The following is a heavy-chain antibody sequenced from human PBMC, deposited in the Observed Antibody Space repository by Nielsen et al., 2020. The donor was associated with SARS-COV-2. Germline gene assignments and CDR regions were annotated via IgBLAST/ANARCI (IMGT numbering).Heavy chain of an antibody. CDR2: INSDGRGT. D-gene: IGHD5-18*01. J-gene: IGHJ4*02. CDR3: VTTEGTVDTAMIGGFAH. CDR1: GFAFSTYW. Sequence: GESLKISCAASGFAFSTYWMHWVRQVPGRGLVWVSRINSDGRGTSYADSVKGRFTISRDNARNMLYLQMNSLRAEDMAVYYCVTTEGTVDTAMIGGFAHWGQGTQVTVSS. V-gene: IGHV3-74*01.